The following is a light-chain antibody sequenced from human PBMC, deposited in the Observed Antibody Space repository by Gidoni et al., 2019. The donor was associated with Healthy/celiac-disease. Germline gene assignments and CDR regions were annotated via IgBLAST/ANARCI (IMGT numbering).Light chain of an antibody. CDR1: QSVSSY. CDR3: QQRSNWAGWT. V-gene: IGKV3-11*02. Sequence: EIVFTQSPATLSFSPGERATLSCRASQSVSSYLSWYQQKPGQAPSLLIYEGANRANGSPARCSGSGSGRECTLTNSSIEHEDFEVYYCQQRSNWAGWTFXXXTKVEIK. CDR2: EGA. J-gene: IGKJ1*01.